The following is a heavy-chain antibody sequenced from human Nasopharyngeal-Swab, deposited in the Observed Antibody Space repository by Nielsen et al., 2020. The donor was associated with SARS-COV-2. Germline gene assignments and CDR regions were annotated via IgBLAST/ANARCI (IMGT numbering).Heavy chain of an antibody. CDR2: VNHSGST. J-gene: IGHJ3*02. CDR3: ANWGHAFDI. Sequence: SETLSLTCAVYGGSLSVSYWSWIRQSPGKGLEWIGEVNHSGSTTYNPSLKSRVTISVDTSKNQFSLKMRSVTVADTAVYFCANWGHAFDIWGQGTMVTVSS. CDR1: GGSLSVSY. D-gene: IGHD3-16*01. V-gene: IGHV4-34*01.